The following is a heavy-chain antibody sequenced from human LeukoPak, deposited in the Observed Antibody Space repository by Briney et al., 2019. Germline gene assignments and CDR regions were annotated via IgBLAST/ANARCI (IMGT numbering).Heavy chain of an antibody. CDR2: IYYSGST. CDR1: GGSISSYY. Sequence: PSETLSLTCTVSGGSISSYYWSWIRQPPGKGLEWIGYIYYSGSTNYNPSLKSRVTISVDTSKNQFSLKLCSVTAADTAVYYCARVDYDFWSGYPYGGPFDYWGQGTLVTVSS. V-gene: IGHV4-59*01. J-gene: IGHJ4*02. CDR3: ARVDYDFWSGYPYGGPFDY. D-gene: IGHD3-3*01.